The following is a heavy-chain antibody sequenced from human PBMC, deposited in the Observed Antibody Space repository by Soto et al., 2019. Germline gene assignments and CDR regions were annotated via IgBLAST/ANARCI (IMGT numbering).Heavy chain of an antibody. J-gene: IGHJ4*02. Sequence: QVHLVQSGAEVKKPGASVKVSCKGSGYTFTSYGITWVRQAPGQGLEWLGWISAHNGNTDYAQRLQGRVTVTRDTSTSTAYMELRSLRSDDTAVYYCARGRYGDYWGQGALVTVSS. V-gene: IGHV1-18*01. CDR3: ARGRYGDY. CDR1: GYTFTSYG. CDR2: ISAHNGNT. D-gene: IGHD1-1*01.